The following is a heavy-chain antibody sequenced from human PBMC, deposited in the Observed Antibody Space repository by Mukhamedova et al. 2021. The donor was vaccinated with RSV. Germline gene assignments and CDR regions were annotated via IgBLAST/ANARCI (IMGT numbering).Heavy chain of an antibody. J-gene: IGHJ6*03. CDR2: ITDDGTNI. CDR3: AGDPPSPYYYYYMDV. V-gene: IGHV3-30*10. Sequence: VHQAPGKGLEWVAVITDDGTNIHYTDSVKGRFTISRDSSRNTLYLQMNSLRPEDTAVYFCAGDPPSPYYYYYMDVWGKGTTVTV. D-gene: IGHD3-16*01.